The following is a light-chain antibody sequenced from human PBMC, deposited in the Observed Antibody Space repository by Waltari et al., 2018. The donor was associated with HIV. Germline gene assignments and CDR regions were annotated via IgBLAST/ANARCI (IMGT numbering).Light chain of an antibody. CDR2: DVT. J-gene: IGLJ2*01. CDR1: ASDLGRY. V-gene: IGLV2-14*03. CDR3: SAWDDNVNAL. Sequence: QSALAQPASVSGSPGQSITISCTGDASDLGRYVSWYQQHPGTVPKLIIFDVTQRPSGISYRFSGSKSGTSASLAISGLQSEDEADYYCSAWDDNVNALFGGGTKLTVL.